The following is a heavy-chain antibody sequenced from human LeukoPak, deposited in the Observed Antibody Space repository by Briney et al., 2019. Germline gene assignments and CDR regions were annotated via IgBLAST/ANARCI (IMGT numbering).Heavy chain of an antibody. CDR1: GGSISSSSYY. J-gene: IGHJ5*02. CDR2: IYYSGST. Sequence: PSETLSLTCTVSGGSISSSSYYWVWIRQPPGKGLEWIGSIYYSGSTYYNPSLKSRVTISVDTSKNQFSLKLSSVTAADTAVYYCARPSKYYDYVWGSYRPSPDQTNNWFDPWGQGTLVTVSS. D-gene: IGHD3-16*02. V-gene: IGHV4-39*01. CDR3: ARPSKYYDYVWGSYRPSPDQTNNWFDP.